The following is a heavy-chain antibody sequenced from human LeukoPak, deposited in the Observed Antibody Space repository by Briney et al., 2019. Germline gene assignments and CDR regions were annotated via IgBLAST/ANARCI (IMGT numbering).Heavy chain of an antibody. D-gene: IGHD5-24*01. J-gene: IGHJ4*02. CDR2: TYYRSKWYN. V-gene: IGHV6-1*01. CDR3: ARGVVWLQFGEYYFDY. Sequence: SQTLSLTCAISGDSVSSNSAAWNWIRQSPSRGLEWLGRTYYRSKWYNDYAVSVKSRITINPDTSKNQFSLQLNSVTPEDTAVYYCARGVVWLQFGEYYFDYWGQGTLVTVSS. CDR1: GDSVSSNSAA.